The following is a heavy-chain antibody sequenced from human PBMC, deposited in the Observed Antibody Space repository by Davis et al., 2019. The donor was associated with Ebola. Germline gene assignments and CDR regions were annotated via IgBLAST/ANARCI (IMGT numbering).Heavy chain of an antibody. D-gene: IGHD5-24*01. J-gene: IGHJ4*02. CDR2: IYPGDSDT. CDR3: ARGTNGYNPGGYFDS. CDR1: GYSFTSYW. Sequence: GESPKIPCKGSGYSFTSYWIGWVRQMPGKGLEWMGIIYPGDSDTRYSPSFQGQVTISADKSISTAYLQWSSLKASDTAIYYCARGTNGYNPGGYFDSWGQGTLVTVSS. V-gene: IGHV5-51*01.